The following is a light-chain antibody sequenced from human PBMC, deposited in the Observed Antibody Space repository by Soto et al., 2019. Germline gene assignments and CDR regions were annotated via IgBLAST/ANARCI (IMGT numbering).Light chain of an antibody. CDR1: QSISSW. Sequence: DIQMTHSPSTLSASVVDRVTITCRASQSISSWLAWYQQKPGKAPKLLIYDASSLESGVPSRFSGSGSGTEFTLTISGLQPDDFATYYCQQYNSYSWTFGQGTKVDIK. CDR3: QQYNSYSWT. CDR2: DAS. V-gene: IGKV1-5*01. J-gene: IGKJ1*01.